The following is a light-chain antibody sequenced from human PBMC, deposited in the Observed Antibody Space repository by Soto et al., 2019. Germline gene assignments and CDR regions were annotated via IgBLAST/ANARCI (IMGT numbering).Light chain of an antibody. CDR1: QSVRSN. V-gene: IGKV3-15*01. J-gene: IGKJ5*01. Sequence: EVVMTQSPATLSVSPGERVTLSCRASQSVRSNLAWYQQKPGQSPRLLIYGASTRATGIPARFSGSGSGTEFTLTISSLEPEDIAVYYCQQYDSSPPITFGQGTRLEIK. CDR3: QQYDSSPPIT. CDR2: GAS.